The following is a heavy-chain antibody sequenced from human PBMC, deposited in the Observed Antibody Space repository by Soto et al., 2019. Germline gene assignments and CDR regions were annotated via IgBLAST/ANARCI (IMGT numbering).Heavy chain of an antibody. V-gene: IGHV3-23*01. D-gene: IGHD3-10*01. CDR1: GFTFSSYA. Sequence: RRLSCAASGFTFSSYAMSWVRQAPGKGLEWVSAISGSGGSTYYADSVKGRFTISRDNSKNTLYLQMNSLRAEDTAVYYCAKDKGYYYGSGLYYGMDVWGQGTTVTVSS. CDR3: AKDKGYYYGSGLYYGMDV. CDR2: ISGSGGST. J-gene: IGHJ6*02.